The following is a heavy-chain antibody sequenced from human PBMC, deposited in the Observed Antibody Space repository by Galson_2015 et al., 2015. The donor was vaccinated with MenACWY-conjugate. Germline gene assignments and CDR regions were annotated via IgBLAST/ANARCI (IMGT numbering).Heavy chain of an antibody. Sequence: SLRLSCAGSGFTVSTHYMNWVRQAPGKGLEWVSMIYSVGTTYYADSVKGRFTISRDNSKNTLYLQMNSLRAEDTAVYFCARGGYSSGPSPDWYFDLWGRGTLVTVSS. CDR3: ARGGYSSGPSPDWYFDL. CDR1: GFTVSTHY. CDR2: IYSVGTT. V-gene: IGHV3-66*02. J-gene: IGHJ2*01. D-gene: IGHD5-18*01.